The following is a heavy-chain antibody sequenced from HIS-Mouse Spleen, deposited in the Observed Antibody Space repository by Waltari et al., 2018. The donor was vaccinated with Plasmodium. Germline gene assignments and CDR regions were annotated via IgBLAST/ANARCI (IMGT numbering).Heavy chain of an antibody. CDR3: ARVLGYKAAAGTFVEYFQH. V-gene: IGHV1-2*02. CDR2: INPHRGCT. CDR1: GYTFTGYY. D-gene: IGHD6-13*01. Sequence: QVQLVQSGAEVKKPGASVKVSCKASGYTFTGYYMHWVRQAPGQGLEWMGWINPHRGCTKYAQKFQGRVTMTRDTSISTAYMELSRLRSDDTAVYYCARVLGYKAAAGTFVEYFQHWGQGTLVTVSS. J-gene: IGHJ1*01.